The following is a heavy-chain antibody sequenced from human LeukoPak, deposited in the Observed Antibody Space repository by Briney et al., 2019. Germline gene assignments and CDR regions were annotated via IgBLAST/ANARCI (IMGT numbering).Heavy chain of an antibody. CDR1: GGTFSSYA. J-gene: IGHJ6*02. CDR3: ARVPDYYYYGMDV. V-gene: IGHV1-69*13. CDR2: IIPIFGTA. Sequence: VASVKVSCKASGGTFSSYAISWVRQAPGQGLEWMGGIIPIFGTANYAQKFQGRVTITADESTSTAYMELSSLRSEDTAVYYCARVPDYYYYGMDVWGQGTTVTVSS.